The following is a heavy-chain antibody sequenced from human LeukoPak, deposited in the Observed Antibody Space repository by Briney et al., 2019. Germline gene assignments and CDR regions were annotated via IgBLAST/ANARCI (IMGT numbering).Heavy chain of an antibody. J-gene: IGHJ6*03. CDR1: GFPFSSYG. Sequence: RSLLLSCAASGFPFSSYGMHWVRPAPGKGLEWVALISYDGSNKYYADSVKGRFTISRDNSKNTLYLQMNSLRTEGTAVYFCAKGDCSGGSCRWFYYYYMDVWGKGTTVTVSS. CDR2: ISYDGSNK. D-gene: IGHD2-15*01. V-gene: IGHV3-30*18. CDR3: AKGDCSGGSCRWFYYYYMDV.